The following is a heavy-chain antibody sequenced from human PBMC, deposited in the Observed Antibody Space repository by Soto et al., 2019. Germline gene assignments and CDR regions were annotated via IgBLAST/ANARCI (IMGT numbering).Heavy chain of an antibody. V-gene: IGHV3-23*01. CDR2: IRGSGGST. CDR1: GFTFSSYA. CDR3: AKERTYYYGSGSYHHYGMDV. Sequence: HPGGSLRLSCAASGFTFSSYAMSWVRQAPGKGLEWVSSIRGSGGSTQYADSVKGRFTISRDNSKNTLYLQMNSLRAEDTAVYYCAKERTYYYGSGSYHHYGMDVWGQGTTVNGSS. J-gene: IGHJ6*02. D-gene: IGHD3-10*01.